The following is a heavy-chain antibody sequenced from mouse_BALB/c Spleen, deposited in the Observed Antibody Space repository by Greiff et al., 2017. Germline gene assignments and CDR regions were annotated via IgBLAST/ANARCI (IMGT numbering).Heavy chain of an antibody. Sequence: VQLQQSGAELAKPGASVKMSCKASGYTFTSYWMHWVKQRPGQGLEWIGYINPSTGYTEYNQKFKDKATLTADKSSSTAYMQLSSLTSEDSAVYYCARHRYVDDFDYWGQGTTLTVSS. J-gene: IGHJ2*01. D-gene: IGHD2-14*01. CDR2: INPSTGYT. CDR1: GYTFTSYW. CDR3: ARHRYVDDFDY. V-gene: IGHV1-7*01.